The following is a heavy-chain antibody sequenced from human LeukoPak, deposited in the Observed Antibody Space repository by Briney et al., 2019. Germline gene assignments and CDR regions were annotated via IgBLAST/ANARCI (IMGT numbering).Heavy chain of an antibody. D-gene: IGHD3-10*01. V-gene: IGHV3-21*01. CDR3: AREKEGWFGELSGYFDY. CDR1: GFTFSSYS. CDR2: ISSSSSYI. Sequence: GGSLRLSCAASGFTFSSYSMNWVRQAPGKGLEWVSSISSSSSYIYYADSVKGRFTISRDNAKNSLNLQMNSLRAEDTAVYYCAREKEGWFGELSGYFDYWGQGTLVTVSS. J-gene: IGHJ4*02.